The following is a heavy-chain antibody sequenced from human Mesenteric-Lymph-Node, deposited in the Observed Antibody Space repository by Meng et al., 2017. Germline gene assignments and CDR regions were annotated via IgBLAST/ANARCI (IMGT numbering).Heavy chain of an antibody. Sequence: GHRLAQPSKPRALSGPFYGGSNSMGDYYCSWILQPPGKGLGWIGYIYYSGSTYSNASLKSRVTISIDRSKNQFSLKLSSVTAADTAVYYCARDRKHYGERGWFDPWGQGTLVTVSS. CDR3: ARDRKHYGERGWFDP. J-gene: IGHJ5*02. V-gene: IGHV4-30-4*01. D-gene: IGHD4-17*01. CDR1: GGSNSMGDYY. CDR2: IYYSGST.